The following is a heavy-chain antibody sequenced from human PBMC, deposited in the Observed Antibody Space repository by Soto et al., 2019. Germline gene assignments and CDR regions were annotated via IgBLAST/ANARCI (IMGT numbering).Heavy chain of an antibody. CDR1: GYSFSTHW. V-gene: IGHV5-51*01. CDR3: ARSQFDYVWGTSGYFDS. D-gene: IGHD3-16*01. CDR2: IYPGDSDA. J-gene: IGHJ4*02. Sequence: GESLKISCKGSGYSFSTHWVGWVRQMPGKGLEWMGIIYPGDSDARYSPSFKGQVTISVDESTTTAFLQWSSLKASDTAMYFCARSQFDYVWGTSGYFDSWGQGTLVTVSS.